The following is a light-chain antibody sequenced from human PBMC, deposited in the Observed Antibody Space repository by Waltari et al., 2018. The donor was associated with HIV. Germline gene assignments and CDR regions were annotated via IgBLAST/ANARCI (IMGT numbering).Light chain of an antibody. CDR1: SLRSYY. CDR3: NSRDSSGNHHWV. J-gene: IGLJ3*02. CDR2: NTN. Sequence: SSELTQDPAVSVALGQTVRITCQGDSLRSYYASWYQQRPGQAHVLVIYNTNNRPSGIPDRFSGSSSGNTASLTITGAQAEDEGDYYCNSRDSSGNHHWVFGGGTKLTVL. V-gene: IGLV3-19*01.